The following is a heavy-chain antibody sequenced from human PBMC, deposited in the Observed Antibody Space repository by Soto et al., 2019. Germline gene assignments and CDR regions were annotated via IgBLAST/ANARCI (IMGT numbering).Heavy chain of an antibody. CDR1: GYTFTSYA. Sequence: ASVKVSCKASGYTFTSYAIHWVRQAPGQRLEWMGWINAGNGNTKYSQKFQGRVTITRDTSASTAYMELSSLRSEDTAVYYCARDSPMGVAFDIWGQGTMVTVSS. CDR2: INAGNGNT. V-gene: IGHV1-3*01. CDR3: ARDSPMGVAFDI. D-gene: IGHD3-10*01. J-gene: IGHJ3*02.